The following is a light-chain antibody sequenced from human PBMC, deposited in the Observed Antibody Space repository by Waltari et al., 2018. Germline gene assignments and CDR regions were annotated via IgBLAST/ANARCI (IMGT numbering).Light chain of an antibody. J-gene: IGLJ3*02. CDR1: ELGNKY. CDR3: QAWDTRAAV. V-gene: IGLV3-1*01. Sequence: SYELTQPPSVSVSPGQTATITCSGDELGNKYASWYQQQPGQSPVLLIFEEDKRPSGIPERFSGSNSGNTATLTITGTQALDEADYYCQAWDTRAAVFGGGTKLTVL. CDR2: EED.